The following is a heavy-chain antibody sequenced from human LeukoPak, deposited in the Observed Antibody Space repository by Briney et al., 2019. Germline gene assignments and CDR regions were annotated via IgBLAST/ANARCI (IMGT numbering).Heavy chain of an antibody. CDR1: GFTFSNYA. J-gene: IGHJ4*02. CDR2: ISGSGGAT. CDR3: AKGIESSGSYYTCFDY. V-gene: IGHV3-23*01. Sequence: GGSLRLSCAASGFTFSNYAMSWVRQAPGKGLEWVSGISGSGGATYYADSVKGRFTISRDNSKNTLSLQMNSLRAEDTAVYYCAKGIESSGSYYTCFDYWGQGTLVTVSS. D-gene: IGHD1-26*01.